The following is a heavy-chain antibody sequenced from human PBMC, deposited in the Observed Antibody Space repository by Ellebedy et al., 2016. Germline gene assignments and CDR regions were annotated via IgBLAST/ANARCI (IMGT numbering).Heavy chain of an antibody. CDR2: IFPGDSDT. J-gene: IGHJ4*02. D-gene: IGHD6-13*01. CDR3: ARSVTAAGLHFDY. CDR1: GYRFTTYW. V-gene: IGHV5-51*01. Sequence: GESLKISCKVSGYRFTTYWIGWVRQKPGYGLEWMGIIFPGDSDTGYSPSSQGQVTISADESITTAYLQWSSLKASDTAMYYCARSVTAAGLHFDYWGQGTLVTVSS.